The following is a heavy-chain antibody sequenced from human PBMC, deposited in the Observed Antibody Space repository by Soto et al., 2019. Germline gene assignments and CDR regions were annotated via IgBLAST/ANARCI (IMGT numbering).Heavy chain of an antibody. CDR2: MNPNSGDT. J-gene: IGHJ6*02. D-gene: IGHD3-3*01. CDR3: ARGPPYYDFWSGYWYTEYYYGMDV. Sequence: ASVKVSCKASGYTFTSYDINWVRQATGQGLEWMGWMNPNSGDTDYPQKFQGRVTMTRNTSTSTAYMELSSLRSEDTAVYYCARGPPYYDFWSGYWYTEYYYGMDVWGQGTTVTVSS. CDR1: GYTFTSYD. V-gene: IGHV1-8*01.